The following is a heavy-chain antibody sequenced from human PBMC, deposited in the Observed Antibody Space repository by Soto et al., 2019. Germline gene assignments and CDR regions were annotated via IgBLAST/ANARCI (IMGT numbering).Heavy chain of an antibody. D-gene: IGHD3-22*01. V-gene: IGHV1-69*08. J-gene: IGHJ5*02. CDR2: IIPILGIA. CDR3: ARDIGYYYDSSGRQGGFDP. Sequence: QVQLVQSGAEVKKPGSSVKVSCKASGGTFSSYTISWVRQAPGQGLEWMRRIIPILGIANYAQKFQGRVTITADKSTSTAYMELSSLRSEDTAVYYCARDIGYYYDSSGRQGGFDPWGQGTLVTVSS. CDR1: GGTFSSYT.